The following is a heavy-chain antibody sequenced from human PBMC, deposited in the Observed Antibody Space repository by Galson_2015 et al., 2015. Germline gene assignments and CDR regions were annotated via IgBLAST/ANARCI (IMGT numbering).Heavy chain of an antibody. CDR3: AKRDLPTIAVAGAGCVY. J-gene: IGHJ4*01. Sequence: SLRLSCAASGFAFSSYAMSWVRPAPGMGLEWVSAISGSGGSTYYADSMKGRFTISRDNSKNTLYLQMNSLRAEDTAVYYCAKRDLPTIAVAGAGCVYCGHGTLFPAAS. V-gene: IGHV3-23*01. CDR2: ISGSGGST. D-gene: IGHD6-19*01. CDR1: GFAFSSYA.